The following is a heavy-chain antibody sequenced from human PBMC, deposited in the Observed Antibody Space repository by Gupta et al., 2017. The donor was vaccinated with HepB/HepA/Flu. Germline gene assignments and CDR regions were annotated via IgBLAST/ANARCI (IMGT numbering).Heavy chain of an antibody. J-gene: IGHJ6*01. Sequence: EVQLVESGGCLVQTGGFLILSCAASGFTFSSYEMNWVRRAPGKGLEWVSYISSSGSTICYVDSVKGRFTISRDNAKKSLYLQMNSLRADETAVYYGEREGGEEQQLTHYYYGMDVWGQGTTVTGSS. CDR1: GFTFSSYE. CDR3: EREGGEEQQLTHYYYGMDV. CDR2: ISSSGSTI. V-gene: IGHV3-48*03. D-gene: IGHD6-13*01.